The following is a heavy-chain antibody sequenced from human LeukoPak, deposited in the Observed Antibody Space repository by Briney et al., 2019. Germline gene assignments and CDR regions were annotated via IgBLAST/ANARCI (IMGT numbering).Heavy chain of an antibody. CDR3: ASAYCGGDCTPYWYFDL. D-gene: IGHD2-21*02. CDR2: IYYSGST. V-gene: IGHV4-59*08. J-gene: IGHJ2*01. Sequence: SETLSLTCTVSGGSISSDYWSWIRQPPGKGLEWIGYIYYSGSTNYNPSLKSRVTISVDTSKNQFSLKLSSVTAADTAVYYCASAYCGGDCTPYWYFDLWGRGTLVTVSS. CDR1: GGSISSDY.